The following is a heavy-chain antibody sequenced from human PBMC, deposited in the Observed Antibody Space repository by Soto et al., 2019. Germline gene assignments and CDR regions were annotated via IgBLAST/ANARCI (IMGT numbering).Heavy chain of an antibody. V-gene: IGHV1-18*01. CDR3: ARVTTNYYYYYMDV. CDR1: GYTFTSYG. J-gene: IGHJ6*03. CDR2: ISPIIGNT. Sequence: GASVKVSCKASGYTFTSYGISWVRQAPGQGLEWMGWISPIIGNTKNAQKFQGRVTITADKSTRTAYMELNRLRSDDTAVYYCARVTTNYYYYYMDVWGKGTPVTVSS. D-gene: IGHD1-1*01.